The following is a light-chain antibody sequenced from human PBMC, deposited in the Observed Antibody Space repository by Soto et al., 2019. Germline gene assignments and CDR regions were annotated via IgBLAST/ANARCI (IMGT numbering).Light chain of an antibody. CDR1: QSVSSK. CDR3: QQYSNWPPYT. J-gene: IGKJ2*01. V-gene: IGKV3-15*01. Sequence: EIVMTQSPATLSVSPGERATLSRRASQSVSSKLAWYQQKPGQAPRLLIYAASTRATGIPARFSGSGSGTEFTLTITSLQSEDFAVYYCQQYSNWPPYTFGQGTKLEIK. CDR2: AAS.